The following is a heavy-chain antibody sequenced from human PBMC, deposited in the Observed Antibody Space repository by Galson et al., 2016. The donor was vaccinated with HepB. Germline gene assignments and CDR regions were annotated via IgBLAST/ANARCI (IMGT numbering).Heavy chain of an antibody. CDR2: DSMDGRRK. CDR3: ERRHEYCTPVGCSVDY. J-gene: IGHJ4*02. CDR1: GFTFNKYG. V-gene: IGHV3-30*03. D-gene: IGHD2/OR15-2a*01. Sequence: SLRLSCAASGFTFNKYGMHWVRQAPGKGLEWVAADSMDGRRKFYADSVKGRFTISRDNSNNMLFLQMSSLITDDTAIYYCERRHEYCTPVGCSVDYWGQGTLVSVSS.